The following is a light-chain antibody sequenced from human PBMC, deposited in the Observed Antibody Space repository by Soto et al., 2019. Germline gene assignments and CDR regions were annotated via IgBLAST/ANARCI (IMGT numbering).Light chain of an antibody. J-gene: IGLJ2*01. CDR3: GTWDSSLRNVV. V-gene: IGLV1-51*01. CDR2: DND. Sequence: QAVVTQPPSVSAAPGQKVTISCSGSNSNIGNSYVSWYQQLPGAAPKLLIYDNDARPSGIPDRFSASKTGTSATLGITGLQTGDEADYYCGTWDSSLRNVVFGGGTKLTVL. CDR1: NSNIGNSY.